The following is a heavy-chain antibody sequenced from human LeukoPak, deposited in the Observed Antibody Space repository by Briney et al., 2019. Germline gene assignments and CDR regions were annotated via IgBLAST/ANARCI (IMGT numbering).Heavy chain of an antibody. CDR3: ARGSCSSRSCYKRVNGLDV. CDR2: FHTAGDI. V-gene: IGHV3-13*01. CDR1: GFTFSNYD. D-gene: IGHD2-2*01. Sequence: GGSLRLSCAASGFTFSNYDMHWVRQATGKGLEWVSAFHTAGDIHYSGSVKGRFATSRENAKNSFYLQMNNLRAGETAVYYCARGSCSSRSCYKRVNGLDVWGQGTPVTVSS. J-gene: IGHJ6*02.